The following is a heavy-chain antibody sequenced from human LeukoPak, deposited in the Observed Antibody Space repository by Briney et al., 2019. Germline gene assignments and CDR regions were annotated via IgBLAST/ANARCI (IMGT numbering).Heavy chain of an antibody. Sequence: MPSETLSLTCAVYGGSFSGYYWSWIRQPPGKGLEWIGEINHSGSTNYNPSLKSRVTISVDTSKNQFSLKLSSVTAADTAVYYCARQKIQLWLIYREQYYFDYWGQGTLVTVSS. J-gene: IGHJ4*02. CDR2: INHSGST. CDR3: ARQKIQLWLIYREQYYFDY. V-gene: IGHV4-34*01. CDR1: GGSFSGYY. D-gene: IGHD5-18*01.